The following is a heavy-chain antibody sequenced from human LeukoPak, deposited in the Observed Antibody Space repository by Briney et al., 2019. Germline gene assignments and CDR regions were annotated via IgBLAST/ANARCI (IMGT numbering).Heavy chain of an antibody. D-gene: IGHD5-18*01. CDR2: VSDSRDV. CDR3: TRDGLHTAHFDY. CDR1: GFTFSTYT. V-gene: IGHV3-48*02. Sequence: PGGSLRLSCAASGFTFSTYTMNWVRQAPGKGLEWVSTVSDSRDVHYSDSVKGRFTISRDDARNSLYLQMNSLRDEDTAVYYCTRDGLHTAHFDYWGQGTLVTVSP. J-gene: IGHJ4*02.